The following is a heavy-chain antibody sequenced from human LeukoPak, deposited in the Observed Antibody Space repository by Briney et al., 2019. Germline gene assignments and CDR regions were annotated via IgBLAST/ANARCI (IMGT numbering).Heavy chain of an antibody. CDR3: TRTYYDILTTPN. CDR2: IYWNGDK. J-gene: IGHJ4*02. Sequence: SGPTLVKPTQTLTLTCAFSGFSLSTSTVGVGWIRQPPAKALDSLALIYWNGDKHYSPSLKSRLTITKDTSKNHVVLTMTHMDPVDTATYYCTRTYYDILTTPNWGQGTLVTVSS. D-gene: IGHD3-9*01. CDR1: GFSLSTSTVG. V-gene: IGHV2-5*01.